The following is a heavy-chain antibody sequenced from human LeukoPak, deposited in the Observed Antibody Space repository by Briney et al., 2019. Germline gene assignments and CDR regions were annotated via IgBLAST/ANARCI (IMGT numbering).Heavy chain of an antibody. J-gene: IGHJ4*02. CDR1: GYTFTSYG. V-gene: IGHV1-18*01. CDR3: ARDKRAASDTGSSFYY. CDR2: ISAYNGNT. Sequence: ASVKVSCKASGYTFTSYGISWVRQAPGQGLEWMGWISAYNGNTNYAQKLQGRVTMTTDTSTSTAYMELRSLRSDDTAVYYCARDKRAASDTGSSFYYWGQGTLVTVSS. D-gene: IGHD6-13*01.